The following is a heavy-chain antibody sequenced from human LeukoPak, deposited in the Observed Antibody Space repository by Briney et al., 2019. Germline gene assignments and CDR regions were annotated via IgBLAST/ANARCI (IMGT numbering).Heavy chain of an antibody. V-gene: IGHV3-66*01. D-gene: IGHD4-11*01. CDR3: ARGPSDTVTTGIDY. CDR1: GLTASSNY. Sequence: PGGPLRLSCAASGLTASSNYMTWVRQAPGEGMGWVAVVYSGDSTHYGDSVKGRFTISRDNSKKTLSLQMNSLRAEDTAVYYGARGPSDTVTTGIDYWGQGTLVTVSS. CDR2: VYSGDST. J-gene: IGHJ4*02.